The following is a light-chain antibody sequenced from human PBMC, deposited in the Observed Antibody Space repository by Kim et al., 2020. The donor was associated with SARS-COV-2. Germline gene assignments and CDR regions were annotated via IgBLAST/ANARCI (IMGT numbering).Light chain of an antibody. CDR3: QSFDSSSVV. V-gene: IGLV6-57*03. Sequence: GKKVTTSCTRSSGSIATNYVQWYQQRPGSAPTIVISEDNQRPSGVPDRFSGSIASSSSSAFLTISGLKTEDEADYYCQSFDSSSVVFGGGTQLTVL. J-gene: IGLJ2*01. CDR2: EDN. CDR1: SGSIATNY.